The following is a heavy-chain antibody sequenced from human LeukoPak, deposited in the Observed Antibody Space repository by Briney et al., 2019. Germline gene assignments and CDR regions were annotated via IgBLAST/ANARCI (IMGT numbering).Heavy chain of an antibody. CDR3: ARDQGVVVHGKYHYYGMDV. V-gene: IGHV3-30*03. D-gene: IGHD3-22*01. J-gene: IGHJ6*02. CDR1: GFTFSSYG. Sequence: GRSLRLSCAASGFTFSSYGIHWVRQAPGKGLEWVAAISYDGSSKYYADSVKGRFTIYRDNSKNTLYLQMNSLRAEDTAVCYCARDQGVVVHGKYHYYGMDVWGQGTTVTVSS. CDR2: ISYDGSSK.